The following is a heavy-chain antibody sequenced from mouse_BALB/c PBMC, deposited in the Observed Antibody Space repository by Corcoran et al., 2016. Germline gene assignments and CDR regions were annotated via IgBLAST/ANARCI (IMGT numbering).Heavy chain of an antibody. CDR2: INPYNDGT. J-gene: IGHJ3*01. Sequence: IQLQQSGPELVKPGASVKISCKASGYTFTDYYINWVKQKPGQGLEWIGYINPYNDGTKYNEKFKGKATLTSDKSSSTAYMELSSLTAEDSAVYYWARRSAVVATPFAYWGQGTLVTVSA. CDR3: ARRSAVVATPFAY. V-gene: IGHV1S136*01. CDR1: GYTFTDYY. D-gene: IGHD1-1*01.